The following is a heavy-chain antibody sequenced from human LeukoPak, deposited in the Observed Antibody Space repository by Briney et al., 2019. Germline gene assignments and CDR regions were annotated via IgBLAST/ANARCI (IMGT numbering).Heavy chain of an antibody. V-gene: IGHV1-46*01. Sequence: AASVMVSCKASGYTFTSYYMHWVRQAPGQGLEWMGIINPSGGSTSYAQKFQGRVTMTRDTSTSTVYMELSSLRSEDTAVYYCAVGLGIAAAGQNFDYWGQGTLVTVSS. CDR1: GYTFTSYY. CDR2: INPSGGST. CDR3: AVGLGIAAAGQNFDY. D-gene: IGHD6-13*01. J-gene: IGHJ4*02.